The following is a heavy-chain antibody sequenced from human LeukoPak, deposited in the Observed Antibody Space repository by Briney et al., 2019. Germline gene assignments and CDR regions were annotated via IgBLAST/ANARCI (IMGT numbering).Heavy chain of an antibody. CDR2: IYYSGSA. CDR3: ARLTYYYDSSPIDY. CDR1: GGSISSGGHY. J-gene: IGHJ4*02. V-gene: IGHV4-31*03. Sequence: SQTLSLTCTVSGGSISSGGHYWSWIRQLPGKGLEWIGYIYYSGSAYYNPPLKSRVTMSLDTSKNQFSLKLSSVTAADTAVYYCARLTYYYDSSPIDYWGQGTLVT. D-gene: IGHD3-22*01.